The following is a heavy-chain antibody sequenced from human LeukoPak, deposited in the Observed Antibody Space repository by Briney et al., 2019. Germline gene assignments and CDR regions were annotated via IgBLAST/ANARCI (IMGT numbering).Heavy chain of an antibody. CDR2: INGDASSA. Sequence: GGSLRLSCAASGLTLSGYWMHWVRPAPGKGLLWVSRINGDASSASYADSVKGRFTISRDNAKSTLYLQMNSLRVEDTAVYYCARARGNTYGYFEYWGQGTLVTVSS. CDR3: ARARGNTYGYFEY. V-gene: IGHV3-74*01. D-gene: IGHD5-18*01. J-gene: IGHJ4*02. CDR1: GLTLSGYW.